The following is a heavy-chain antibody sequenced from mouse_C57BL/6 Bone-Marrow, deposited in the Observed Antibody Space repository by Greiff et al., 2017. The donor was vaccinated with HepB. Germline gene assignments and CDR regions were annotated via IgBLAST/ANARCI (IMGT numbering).Heavy chain of an antibody. J-gene: IGHJ2*01. CDR1: GYSITSGYY. CDR3: AREEGLTGTYFDY. D-gene: IGHD4-1*01. V-gene: IGHV3-6*01. CDR2: ISYDGSN. Sequence: VQLKQSGPGLVKPSQSLSLTCSVTGYSITSGYYWNWIRQFPGNKLEWMGYISYDGSNNYNPSLKNRISITRDTSKNQFFLKLNSVTTEDTATYYGAREEGLTGTYFDYWGQGTTLTVSS.